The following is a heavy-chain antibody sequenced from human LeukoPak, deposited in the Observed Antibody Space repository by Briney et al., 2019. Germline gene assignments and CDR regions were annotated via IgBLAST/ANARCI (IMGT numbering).Heavy chain of an antibody. D-gene: IGHD3-10*01. Sequence: SETLSLTCTVSGGSLSGHYWSWVRQPPGKGVQWIGYIYGSGSTKFNPSLESRVAMSVDTSKNQFSLKVSSVTAADTAVYYCARSVYGPYFAYWGLGGLLTVSS. CDR2: IYGSGST. CDR1: GGSLSGHY. J-gene: IGHJ4*02. V-gene: IGHV4-59*11. CDR3: ARSVYGPYFAY.